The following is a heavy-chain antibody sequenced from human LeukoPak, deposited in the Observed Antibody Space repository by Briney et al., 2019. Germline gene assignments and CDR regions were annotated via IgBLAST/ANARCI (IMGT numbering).Heavy chain of an antibody. Sequence: GGSLRLSCAASGFTFSSYSMNWVRQAPGRGLEWVSSIRFTGSYIYYADSVKGRFTISRDNSKKILYMQMNSLRAEDTAVYYCGKEVERHFDLKYWGQGTLVTVSS. J-gene: IGHJ4*02. CDR2: IRFTGSYI. V-gene: IGHV3-21*04. CDR3: GKEVERHFDLKY. CDR1: GFTFSSYS.